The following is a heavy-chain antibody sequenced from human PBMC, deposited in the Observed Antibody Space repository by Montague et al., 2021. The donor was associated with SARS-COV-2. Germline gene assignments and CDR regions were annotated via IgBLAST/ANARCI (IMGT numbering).Heavy chain of an antibody. J-gene: IGHJ3*02. D-gene: IGHD1-7*01. CDR2: SSSSSSYI. CDR1: GFTFSSYS. CDR3: ARGKSTWNSDDAFDI. Sequence: SLRLSCAASGFTFSSYSMNWVRQAPGKGLEWVSSSSSSSSYIYYADSVKGRFTISRDNAKNSLYLQMNSLRAEDTAVYYCARGKSTWNSDDAFDIWGQGTMVTVSS. V-gene: IGHV3-21*01.